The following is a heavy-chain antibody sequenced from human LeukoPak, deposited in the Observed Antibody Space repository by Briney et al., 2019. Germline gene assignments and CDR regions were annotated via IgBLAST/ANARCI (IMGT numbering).Heavy chain of an antibody. CDR1: GFTFSSSW. D-gene: IGHD3-3*01. Sequence: GGSLRLSCVASGFTFSSSWMSWVRRAPGKGLEWVANIKQDGTEEYYVDSVRGRFSISKDNAKNSLYLQMNSLRDEDTAVYFCARDRFPRTTRAMDSWGQGTLVTVSS. J-gene: IGHJ4*02. V-gene: IGHV3-7*01. CDR3: ARDRFPRTTRAMDS. CDR2: IKQDGTEE.